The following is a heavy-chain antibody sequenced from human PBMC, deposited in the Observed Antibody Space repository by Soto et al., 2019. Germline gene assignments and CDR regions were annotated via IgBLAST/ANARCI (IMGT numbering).Heavy chain of an antibody. CDR3: AHRILRTVFGLVTTTAIYFDF. V-gene: IGHV2-5*02. Sequence: QITLNESGPTVVKPVETLTLTCTFSGFSLTTSGVGVGWIRQSPGKAPEWLALIYWADDKRYSASLKSRLTITKDTSKNQVVLTMASVDPADTATYYCAHRILRTVFGLVTTTAIYFDFWGQGTPVVVSS. J-gene: IGHJ4*02. CDR2: IYWADDK. CDR1: GFSLTTSGVG. D-gene: IGHD3-3*01.